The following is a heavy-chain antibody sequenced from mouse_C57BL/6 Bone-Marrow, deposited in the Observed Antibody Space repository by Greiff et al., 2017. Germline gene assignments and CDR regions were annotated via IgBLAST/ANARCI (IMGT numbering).Heavy chain of an antibody. Sequence: VQLQQSGAELVRPGSSVKMSCKTSGYTFTSYGINWVKQRPGQGLDWIGYIYIGNGYTEYNEKFKGKATLTSDTSSSTAYMPLSSLTSEDSAIYFCARRVHGKENYFDDWGQGTTLTVSS. V-gene: IGHV1-58*01. CDR2: IYIGNGYT. CDR1: GYTFTSYG. J-gene: IGHJ2*01. D-gene: IGHD2-1*01. CDR3: ARRVHGKENYFDD.